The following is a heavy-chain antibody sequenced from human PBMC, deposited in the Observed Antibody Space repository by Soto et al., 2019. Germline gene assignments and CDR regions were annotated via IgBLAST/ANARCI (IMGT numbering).Heavy chain of an antibody. CDR1: GGTFSSYT. CDR2: IIPILGIA. D-gene: IGHD2-15*01. CDR3: ARDRDIVVVVAATGGGMDV. J-gene: IGHJ6*02. Sequence: QVQLVQSGAEVKKPGSSVKVYCKASGGTFSSYTISWVRQAPGQGLEWMGRIIPILGIANYAQKFQGRVTITADKSTSTAYMELSSLRSEDTAVYYCARDRDIVVVVAATGGGMDVWGQGTTVTVSS. V-gene: IGHV1-69*08.